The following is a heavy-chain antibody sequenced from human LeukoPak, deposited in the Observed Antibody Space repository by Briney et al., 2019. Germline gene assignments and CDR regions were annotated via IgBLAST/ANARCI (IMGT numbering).Heavy chain of an antibody. CDR2: IRYDGSNK. J-gene: IGHJ5*02. D-gene: IGHD6-6*01. CDR3: AKDLGHRTSTWFDP. Sequence: GGSLRLSCAASGFTFSSYGMHWVRQAPGKGLEWVAFIRYDGSNKYYADSVEGRFTISRDNSKNTLYLQMNSLRAEDTAVYYCAKDLGHRTSTWFDPWGQGTLVTVSS. CDR1: GFTFSSYG. V-gene: IGHV3-30*02.